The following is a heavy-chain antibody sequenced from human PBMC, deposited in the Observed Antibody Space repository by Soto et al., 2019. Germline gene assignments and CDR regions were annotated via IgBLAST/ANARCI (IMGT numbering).Heavy chain of an antibody. CDR3: ARERGDSHWIDP. Sequence: QVQLQESDPGLVKPSETLSLTCSVSGGSVSSESYYWSWIRQTPGKGLEWIGNVENSGSTKYNPSLKSRVTISVDTSKNQFSLKLSSVTGADTAVYYCARERGDSHWIDPWGQGTLVTVSS. CDR1: GGSVSSESYY. J-gene: IGHJ5*02. CDR2: VENSGST. V-gene: IGHV4-61*01. D-gene: IGHD2-21*01.